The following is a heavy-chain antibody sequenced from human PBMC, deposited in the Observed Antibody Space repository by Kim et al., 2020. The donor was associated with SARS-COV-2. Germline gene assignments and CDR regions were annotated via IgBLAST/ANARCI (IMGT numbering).Heavy chain of an antibody. Sequence: RVTISRDNAKNSLYLQMNSLRAEDTAVYYCARHDSSGYYLRTSYYYGMDVWGQGTTVTVSS. D-gene: IGHD3-22*01. J-gene: IGHJ6*02. V-gene: IGHV3-11*01. CDR3: ARHDSSGYYLRTSYYYGMDV.